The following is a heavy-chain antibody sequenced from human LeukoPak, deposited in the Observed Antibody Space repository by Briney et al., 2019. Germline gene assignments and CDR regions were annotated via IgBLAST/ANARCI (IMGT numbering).Heavy chain of an antibody. Sequence: ASVKVSCKASGYTFTSYGISWVRQAPGQGLELMGWISAYNGNTNYAQKLQGRVTMTTDTSTSTAYMELRSLRYDDTAVYYCARDEDYGIFVNVDYWGQGTLVTVSS. J-gene: IGHJ4*02. CDR2: ISAYNGNT. CDR3: ARDEDYGIFVNVDY. CDR1: GYTFTSYG. V-gene: IGHV1-18*01. D-gene: IGHD4-17*01.